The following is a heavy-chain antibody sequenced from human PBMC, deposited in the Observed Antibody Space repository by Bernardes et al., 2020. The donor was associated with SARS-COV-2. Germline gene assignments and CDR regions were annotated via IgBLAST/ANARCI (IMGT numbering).Heavy chain of an antibody. CDR2: IYTSGIT. Sequence: SETLSLTRTVSGVSISGYYWVWIRQSAGTGLEWMGRIYTSGITNHNPSLKSRVTMSVDMSKNQFSLRLSSVTAADSAVYYCARDDSRDYMDVWGKGTTVTVSS. D-gene: IGHD3-22*01. V-gene: IGHV4-4*07. J-gene: IGHJ6*03. CDR1: GVSISGYY. CDR3: ARDDSRDYMDV.